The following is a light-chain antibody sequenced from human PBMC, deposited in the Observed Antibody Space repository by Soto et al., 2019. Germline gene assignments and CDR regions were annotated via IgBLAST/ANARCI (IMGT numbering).Light chain of an antibody. CDR1: SSDVGGYDF. CDR2: EVS. J-gene: IGLJ1*01. V-gene: IGLV2-14*03. CDR3: SSYTTSSTRV. Sequence: QSALAQPASVSGSPGQSITISCTGTSSDVGGYDFVSWYQQHPDKAPKLMIYEVSNRPSGVSYRFSGSKSVNTATLTISGLQAEDEADYYCSSYTTSSTRVFGTGTKLTVL.